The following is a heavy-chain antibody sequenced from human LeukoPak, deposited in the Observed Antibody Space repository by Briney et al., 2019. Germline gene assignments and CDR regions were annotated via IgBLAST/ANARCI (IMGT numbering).Heavy chain of an antibody. CDR1: GYSFISYW. Sequence: GESLKISCKGSGYSFISYWIGWVRQMPGKGLEWMGIIYPGDYDTRYSPSFQGQVTFSADHSLTTAYLQWHSLKASDTAMYYCARHRCSSTSCHTFYFDYWGQGTLVTVSS. J-gene: IGHJ4*02. V-gene: IGHV5-51*01. CDR2: IYPGDYDT. CDR3: ARHRCSSTSCHTFYFDY. D-gene: IGHD2-2*01.